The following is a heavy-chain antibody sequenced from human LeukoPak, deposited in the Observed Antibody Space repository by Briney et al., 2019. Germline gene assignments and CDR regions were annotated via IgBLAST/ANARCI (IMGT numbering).Heavy chain of an antibody. Sequence: PGGSLRLSCAASGFTFTSYEMNWVRQAPGKGLEWVSAISGSGGSTYYADSVKGRFTISRDNSKNTLYLQMNSLRAEDTAVYYCAKFFRTEKVGAQGKNWFDPWGQGTLVTVSS. CDR3: AKFFRTEKVGAQGKNWFDP. CDR2: ISGSGGST. D-gene: IGHD1-26*01. V-gene: IGHV3-23*01. CDR1: GFTFTSYE. J-gene: IGHJ5*02.